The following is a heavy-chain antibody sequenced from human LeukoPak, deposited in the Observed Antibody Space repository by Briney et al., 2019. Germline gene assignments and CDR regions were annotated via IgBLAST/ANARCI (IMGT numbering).Heavy chain of an antibody. CDR2: INPNSGGT. V-gene: IGHV1-2*02. D-gene: IGHD7-27*01. Sequence: ASVTVSCTASGYTFTVYYMHWVRQAPGQGHEWMGWINPNSGGTNYAQKFQGRVTMSRDTCISTAYMELSRLRSDGTAVYYCARGLTGDLDYWGQGTLVTVSS. CDR1: GYTFTVYY. CDR3: ARGLTGDLDY. J-gene: IGHJ4*02.